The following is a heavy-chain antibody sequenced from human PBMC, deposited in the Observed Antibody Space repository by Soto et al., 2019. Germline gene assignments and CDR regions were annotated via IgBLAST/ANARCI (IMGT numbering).Heavy chain of an antibody. Sequence: SVKVSCKASGGTFSSYAISWVRQAPGQGLEWMGGIIPIFGTANYAQKFQGRVTITADESTSTAYMELSSLRSEDTAVYYCARDLGTWELHSYYRMDVWGQGTTVTVSS. D-gene: IGHD1-26*01. CDR2: IIPIFGTA. CDR1: GGTFSSYA. CDR3: ARDLGTWELHSYYRMDV. V-gene: IGHV1-69*13. J-gene: IGHJ6*02.